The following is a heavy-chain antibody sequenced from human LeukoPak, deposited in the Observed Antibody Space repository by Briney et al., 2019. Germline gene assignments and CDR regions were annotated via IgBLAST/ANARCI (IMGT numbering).Heavy chain of an antibody. CDR2: ISSSGSTI. D-gene: IGHD3-22*01. CDR3: ARIRWDSSGPNFDY. J-gene: IGHJ4*02. V-gene: IGHV3-11*01. CDR1: GFTFSDYY. Sequence: GGSLRLSRAASGFTFSDYYMSWIRQAPGKGLEWVSYISSSGSTIYYADSVKGRFTISRDNAKNSLYLQMNSLRAEDTAVYYCARIRWDSSGPNFDYWGQGTLVTVSS.